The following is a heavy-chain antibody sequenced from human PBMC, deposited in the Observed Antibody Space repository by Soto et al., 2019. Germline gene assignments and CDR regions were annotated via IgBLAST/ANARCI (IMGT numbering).Heavy chain of an antibody. Sequence: PGGSLRLSCAASGLIVSTNYMNWVRQAPGKGLEWVSVLYSGGSTHYAGSVKGRFIISRDNCKNTLYLQMNSLRAEDTAVYYCTRDRPGDEGDAFDIWGHGTLVTVSS. CDR2: LYSGGST. D-gene: IGHD3-10*01. CDR1: GLIVSTNY. V-gene: IGHV3-53*01. CDR3: TRDRPGDEGDAFDI. J-gene: IGHJ3*02.